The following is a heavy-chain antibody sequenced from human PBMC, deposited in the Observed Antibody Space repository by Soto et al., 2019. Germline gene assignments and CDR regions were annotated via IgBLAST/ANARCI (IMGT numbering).Heavy chain of an antibody. D-gene: IGHD2-21*02. CDR2: ITGSGLTI. CDR3: AKDDVSGDGLWLVSD. Sequence: LRLACEASGFTFSKYAMIWVRQAPGKGQEWVSGITGSGLTIEHSASVKGRFTISRDNSKNTVYLQMNSLRAEDTAIYYCAKDDVSGDGLWLVSDWGQGTQVTVSS. V-gene: IGHV3-23*01. CDR1: GFTFSKYA. J-gene: IGHJ4*02.